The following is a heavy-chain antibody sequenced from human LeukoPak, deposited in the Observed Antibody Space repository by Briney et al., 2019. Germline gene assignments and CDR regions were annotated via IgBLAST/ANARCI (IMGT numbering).Heavy chain of an antibody. D-gene: IGHD3-10*01. CDR3: ARSYYYGSGSYDYYYGIDV. J-gene: IGHJ6*02. V-gene: IGHV3-11*01. CDR1: GFTFSDYY. Sequence: GGSLRLSCAASGFTFSDYYMSWIRQAPGKGLEWVSYISSSGSTIYYADSVKGRFTISRDNAKNSLYLQMNSLRAEDTAVYYCARSYYYGSGSYDYYYGIDVWGQGTTVTVSS. CDR2: ISSSGSTI.